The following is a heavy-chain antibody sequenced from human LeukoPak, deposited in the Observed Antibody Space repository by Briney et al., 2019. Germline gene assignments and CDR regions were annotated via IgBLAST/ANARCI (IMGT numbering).Heavy chain of an antibody. V-gene: IGHV3-23*01. CDR1: GFSFTDYA. D-gene: IGHD6-19*01. CDR2: VSGHGDTT. J-gene: IGHJ4*01. CDR3: ARGSTAAAPGWVY. Sequence: GGSLRLSCAASGFSFTDYAMSWARQPPGKGLEWVSAVSGHGDTTNYVDSVKGRFTISRDNSRNTVHLQIDSLRIEDTGVYYCARGSTAAAPGWVYWGHGTLVTVSS.